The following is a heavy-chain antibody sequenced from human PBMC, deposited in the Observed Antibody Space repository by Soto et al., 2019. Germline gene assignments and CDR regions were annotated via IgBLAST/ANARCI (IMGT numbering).Heavy chain of an antibody. J-gene: IGHJ6*02. Sequence: GGSLRLSCTASGFTFSNYWMQWVRQAPGKGLVWVSPISPDGSTTSHADSVKGRFTISRDNAKNTLYLQTNSLRAEDTAVYYCARRGVAGALDVWGQGTTVTVSS. V-gene: IGHV3-74*01. CDR2: ISPDGSTT. D-gene: IGHD2-21*01. CDR3: ARRGVAGALDV. CDR1: GFTFSNYW.